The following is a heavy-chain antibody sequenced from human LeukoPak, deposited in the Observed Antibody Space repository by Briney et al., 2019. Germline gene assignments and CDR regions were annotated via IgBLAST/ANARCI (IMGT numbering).Heavy chain of an antibody. CDR2: IYSGGST. V-gene: IGHV3-66*01. D-gene: IGHD6-6*01. CDR3: AIFEYSSSGLGDV. J-gene: IGHJ6*02. Sequence: PGGSLRLSCAASGFTVSSNYMSWVRQAPGKGLEWVSVIYSGGSTYYADSVKGRFTISRDNSKNTLYLQMNSLRAEDTAVYYCAIFEYSSSGLGDVWGQGTRVTVSS. CDR1: GFTVSSNY.